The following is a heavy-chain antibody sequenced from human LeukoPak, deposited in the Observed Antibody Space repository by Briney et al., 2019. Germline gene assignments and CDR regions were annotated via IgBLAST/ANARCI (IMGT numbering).Heavy chain of an antibody. Sequence: SETLSLTCTVSGGSISSSSYYWGWIRQPPGKGLEWIGSIYYSGSTYYNPSLKSRVTISVDTSKNQFSLKLSSVTAADTAVYYCARQGEPMTTVTESFCFDYWGQGTLVTVSS. V-gene: IGHV4-39*01. J-gene: IGHJ4*02. CDR3: ARQGEPMTTVTESFCFDY. CDR2: IYYSGST. CDR1: GGSISSSSYY. D-gene: IGHD4-17*01.